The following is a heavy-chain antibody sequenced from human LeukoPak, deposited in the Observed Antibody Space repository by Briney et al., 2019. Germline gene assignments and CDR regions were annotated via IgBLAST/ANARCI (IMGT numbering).Heavy chain of an antibody. CDR1: DYSISSGYC. J-gene: IGHJ4*02. CDR3: ARLSLGHDPYYVDF. V-gene: IGHV4-38-2*02. CDR2: IYHTGNA. D-gene: IGHD1-1*01. Sequence: SETLSLTCSVSDYSISSGYCWGWIRQPPGTGLDWIGMIYHTGNAYYNSSLKSRVTISVDTFNNQFSLRLRSMTAADTAIYYCARLSLGHDPYYVDFWGQGTVVTVFS.